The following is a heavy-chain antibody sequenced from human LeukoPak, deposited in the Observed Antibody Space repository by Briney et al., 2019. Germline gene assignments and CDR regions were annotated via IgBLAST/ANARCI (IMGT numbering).Heavy chain of an antibody. D-gene: IGHD3-3*01. CDR1: CGSFSGYY. CDR2: IYYSGST. Sequence: SETLSLTCAVYCGSFSGYYWSWIRQPPGKGLEWIGYIYYSGSTNYNPSLKSRVTISVDTSKNQFSLKLSSVTAADTAVYYCARAPGDFWSGYNTNWFDPWGQGTLVTVSS. V-gene: IGHV4-59*01. J-gene: IGHJ5*02. CDR3: ARAPGDFWSGYNTNWFDP.